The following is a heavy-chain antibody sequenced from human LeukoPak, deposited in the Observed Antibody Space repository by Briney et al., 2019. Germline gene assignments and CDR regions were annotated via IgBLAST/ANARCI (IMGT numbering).Heavy chain of an antibody. CDR2: IIPIFGTA. CDR3: ARGNGRDFWSGYHTHYYYMDV. CDR1: GGTFSSYA. Sequence: GASVKVSCKASGGTFSSYAISSVRQAPGQGLEWMGGIIPIFGTANYAQKFQGRVTITTDESTSTAYMELRSLRSEDTAVYYCARGNGRDFWSGYHTHYYYMDVWGKGTTVTVSS. V-gene: IGHV1-69*05. D-gene: IGHD3-3*01. J-gene: IGHJ6*03.